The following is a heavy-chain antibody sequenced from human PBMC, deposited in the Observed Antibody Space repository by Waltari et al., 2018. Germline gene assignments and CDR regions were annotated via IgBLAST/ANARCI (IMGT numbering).Heavy chain of an antibody. CDR3: ARDSSGCDY. D-gene: IGHD6-19*01. J-gene: IGHJ4*02. V-gene: IGHV4-38-2*01. CDR1: GYSISSGYY. Sequence: QVQLQESGPGLVKPSETLSLTCAVSGYSISSGYYWGWIRQPPGKGLEWIGSIYHSGSTSSNPALKSRVTISVDTSKNQFSLQLSAVTAADTAVYYCARDSSGCDYWGQGTLVTVSS. CDR2: IYHSGST.